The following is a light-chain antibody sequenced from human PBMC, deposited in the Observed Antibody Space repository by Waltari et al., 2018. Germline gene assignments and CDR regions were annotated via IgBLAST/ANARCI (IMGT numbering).Light chain of an antibody. J-gene: IGKJ4*01. CDR1: QSVNNY. CDR2: GAS. CDR3: QQRRNWPLT. Sequence: DIVLTQSPATLSLSPGERATLSCRASQSVNNYLAWYQQKPGQAPRLLISGASNRATGIPARFSGSGSGTDFTLTISTLEPEDFAVYYCQQRRNWPLTFGGGTKVEIK. V-gene: IGKV3-11*01.